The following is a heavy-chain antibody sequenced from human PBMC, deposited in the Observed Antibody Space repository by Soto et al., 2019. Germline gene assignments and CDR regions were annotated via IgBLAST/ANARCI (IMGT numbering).Heavy chain of an antibody. CDR1: GGSVGSGAYY. CDR2: IQYSGDT. J-gene: IGHJ3*01. CDR3: ARHDYSDRAFDL. Sequence: TLSLTCIVSGGSVGSGAYYWSWIRQPPGNALEWIGYIQYSGDTNYNSSLKSRVTISVDMSRNRFSLKLTSVTAADTAFYYCARHDYSDRAFDLWGQGTMVTVSS. D-gene: IGHD3-22*01. V-gene: IGHV4-61*08.